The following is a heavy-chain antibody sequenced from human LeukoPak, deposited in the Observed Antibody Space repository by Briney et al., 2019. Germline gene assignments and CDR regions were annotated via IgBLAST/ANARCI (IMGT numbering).Heavy chain of an antibody. CDR1: GGSVSSYY. D-gene: IGHD3-9*01. Sequence: SETLSLTCTVSGGSVSSYYWSWIRQTPEKGLEWIGYMSYSGRSDYGPSLKSRVTMSVDTSKNQFSLKLSSVTAADTAVYYCAGGPVLRYFDWLPFDYWGQGTLVTVSS. J-gene: IGHJ4*02. V-gene: IGHV4-59*04. CDR2: MSYSGRS. CDR3: AGGPVLRYFDWLPFDY.